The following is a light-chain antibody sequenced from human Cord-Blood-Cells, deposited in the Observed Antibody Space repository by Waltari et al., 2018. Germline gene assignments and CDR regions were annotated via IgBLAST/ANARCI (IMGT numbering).Light chain of an antibody. J-gene: IGLJ3*02. CDR3: SSYTSSSTLV. V-gene: IGLV2-14*01. Sequence: QSALTQPASASGSPGQSITISCTGTSSDVGGYNYVSWYQQHPGKAPKLMMYGGSNRPSGVSNRFSGSKSGNTASLTISGLQAEDEADYYCSSYTSSSTLVFGGGTKLTVL. CDR1: SSDVGGYNY. CDR2: GGS.